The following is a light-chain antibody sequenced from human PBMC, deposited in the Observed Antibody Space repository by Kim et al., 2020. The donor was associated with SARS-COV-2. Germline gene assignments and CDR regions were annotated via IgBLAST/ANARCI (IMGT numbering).Light chain of an antibody. J-gene: IGKJ1*01. Sequence: AIQMTQSPSSLSASVGYRVTITCRASQAIRNDLGWYQQKPGKAPKLLIYAAFSLQSGVPSRFSGTGSGTDFTLTISSLQPEDFATYYCLQDYNYPRTFGQGTKVDIK. CDR1: QAIRND. CDR3: LQDYNYPRT. CDR2: AAF. V-gene: IGKV1-6*01.